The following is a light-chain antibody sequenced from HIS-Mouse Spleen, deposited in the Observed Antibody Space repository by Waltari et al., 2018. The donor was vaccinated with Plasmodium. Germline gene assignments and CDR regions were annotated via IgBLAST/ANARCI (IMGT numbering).Light chain of an antibody. CDR3: QQYGSSYT. CDR1: QSVSSSY. CDR2: GAS. J-gene: IGKJ2*01. Sequence: EIVLTQSPGTLSLSPGERATLSCRASQSVSSSYLAWYQQKPGQAPRRLIYGASSRATGIPDRFSGSGSGTDFTLTISRLEPEDFAVYYCQQYGSSYTFGQGTSWRSN. V-gene: IGKV3-20*01.